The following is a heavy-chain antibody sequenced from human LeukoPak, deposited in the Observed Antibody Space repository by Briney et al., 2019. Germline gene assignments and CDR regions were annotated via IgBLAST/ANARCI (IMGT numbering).Heavy chain of an antibody. Sequence: SETLSLTCTVSGGSISSYYWSRIRQPAGKGLEWIGRIYTSGSTNYNPSLKSRVTMSVDTSKNQFSLKLSSVTAADTAVYYCARESCSSTSCYLEWYYYMDVWGKGTTVTVSS. CDR2: IYTSGST. D-gene: IGHD2-2*01. CDR3: ARESCSSTSCYLEWYYYMDV. J-gene: IGHJ6*03. CDR1: GGSISSYY. V-gene: IGHV4-4*07.